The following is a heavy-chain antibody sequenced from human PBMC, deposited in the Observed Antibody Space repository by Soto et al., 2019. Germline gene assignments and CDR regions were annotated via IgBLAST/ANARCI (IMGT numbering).Heavy chain of an antibody. CDR2: IIPIFGTA. Sequence: GTSVKVACKASGGTFSISVISLVRQAPGQGLEWMGGIIPIFGTANYAQKFQGRVTITADESTSTAYMELSSLRSEDTAVYYCARTYYDILTGYSDYYGMDVWGQGTTVTVSS. CDR1: GGTFSISV. V-gene: IGHV1-69*13. CDR3: ARTYYDILTGYSDYYGMDV. D-gene: IGHD3-9*01. J-gene: IGHJ6*02.